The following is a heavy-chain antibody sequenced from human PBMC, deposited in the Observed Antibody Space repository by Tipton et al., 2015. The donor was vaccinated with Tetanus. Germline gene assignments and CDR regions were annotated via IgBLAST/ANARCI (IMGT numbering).Heavy chain of an antibody. Sequence: TLSLTCTVSGGSVRSGSYYWNWIRQPPGKGLEWIGYISYSGSTNSNYSLKSRITISQDTSKNQFSLKLTSVTAADTAVYYCARANYDFPKKGPFDSWGQGRLVIVSS. J-gene: IGHJ4*02. V-gene: IGHV4-61*01. CDR3: ARANYDFPKKGPFDS. D-gene: IGHD3-3*01. CDR2: ISYSGST. CDR1: GGSVRSGSYY.